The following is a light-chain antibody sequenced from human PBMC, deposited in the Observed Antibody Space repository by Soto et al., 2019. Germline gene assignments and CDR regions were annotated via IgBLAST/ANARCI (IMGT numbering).Light chain of an antibody. CDR3: SSYAGSTTYV. V-gene: IGLV2-23*01. J-gene: IGLJ1*01. CDR1: SNDVGTYNL. Sequence: QSVLTQPDSVSGSPGQSITLSCTGTSNDVGTYNLVSWYQQHPGKAPKLIIFEGFKRPSGVSNRFSGSKSGNTASLTISGLQAEDEADYYCSSYAGSTTYVFGTGTKVTVL. CDR2: EGF.